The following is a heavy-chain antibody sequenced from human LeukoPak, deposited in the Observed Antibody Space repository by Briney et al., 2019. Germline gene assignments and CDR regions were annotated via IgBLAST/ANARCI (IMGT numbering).Heavy chain of an antibody. CDR3: ARDAPYCSSTSCLIQYYYYGMDV. V-gene: IGHV3-30-3*01. CDR2: ISYDGSNK. Sequence: GRSLRLSCAASGFTFSSYAMHWVRQAPGKGLEWVAVISYDGSNKYYADSVKGRFTISRDNSKNTLYPQMNSLRAEDTAVYYCARDAPYCSSTSCLIQYYYYGMDVWGQGTTVTVSS. J-gene: IGHJ6*02. CDR1: GFTFSSYA. D-gene: IGHD2-2*01.